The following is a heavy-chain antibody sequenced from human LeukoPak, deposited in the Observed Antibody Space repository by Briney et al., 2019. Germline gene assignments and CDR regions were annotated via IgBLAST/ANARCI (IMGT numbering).Heavy chain of an antibody. CDR2: IYYSGTT. D-gene: IGHD3-10*01. CDR1: GGSISSDNYY. V-gene: IGHV4-39*01. CDR3: VKHYMGSSYNHGLDC. J-gene: IGHJ4*02. Sequence: SETLPLICTVSGGSISSDNYYWGWIRQPPGKGLEWMGSIYYSGTTYYNPSLKSRVTISVDTSKNQFSLKLSSVTAADTALYYCVKHYMGSSYNHGLDCWGQGTLVTVSS.